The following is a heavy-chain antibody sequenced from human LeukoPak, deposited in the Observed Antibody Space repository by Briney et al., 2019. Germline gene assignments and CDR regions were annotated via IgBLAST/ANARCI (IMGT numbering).Heavy chain of an antibody. J-gene: IGHJ3*02. V-gene: IGHV3-21*06. CDR2: ISSRSDYI. Sequence: GGSLRLSCAASGFTFSSYSMNWVRRAPGKGLEWVSSISSRSDYIYYADSVKGRFTIARDNAKSSLYLQMNSLRADDTAVYFCARKSDAFDIWGQGTMVTVSS. CDR3: ARKSDAFDI. CDR1: GFTFSSYS.